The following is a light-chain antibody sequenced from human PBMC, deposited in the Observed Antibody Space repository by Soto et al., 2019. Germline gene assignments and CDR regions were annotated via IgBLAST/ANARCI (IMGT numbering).Light chain of an antibody. V-gene: IGKV1-39*01. CDR3: QQSHSAPLT. CDR1: QSISSH. CDR2: AAS. Sequence: QMTQSPSSLFASVGDRVTITCRASQSISSHLNWYQQKVGQPPRLLIYAASTLQSEVPPRFSGSGSGTEFTLTISGLQREDFATYYCQQSHSAPLTFGGGTKIQI. J-gene: IGKJ4*01.